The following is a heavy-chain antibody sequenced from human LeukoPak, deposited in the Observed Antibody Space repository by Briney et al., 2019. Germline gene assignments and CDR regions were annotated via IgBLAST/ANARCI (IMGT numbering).Heavy chain of an antibody. CDR1: GYTFTSYY. CDR3: ARRISRRDGYNEYYFDY. V-gene: IGHV1-46*01. D-gene: IGHD5-24*01. Sequence: GASVKVSCKASGYTFTSYYMHWVRQAPGQGLEWMGIINPSGGSTSYAQKFQGRVTMTRDTSTSTVYMELSSLRSEDTAVYYCARRISRRDGYNEYYFDYWGQGTLVTVSS. J-gene: IGHJ4*02. CDR2: INPSGGST.